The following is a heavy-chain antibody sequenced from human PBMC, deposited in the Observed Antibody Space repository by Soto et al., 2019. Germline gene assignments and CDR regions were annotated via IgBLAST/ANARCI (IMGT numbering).Heavy chain of an antibody. J-gene: IGHJ3*01. CDR1: GYSFTTYW. V-gene: IGHV5-51*01. Sequence: GESLTISCKGSGYSFTTYWIGWVRQMPGKGLEWMGIVHPGDSNTRYSPSFQGQVTTSADKSISTAYLQWNSLKASDTAMYYCASRSGYCSGGRCYSDDAFDVWGQGTMVTVSS. CDR2: VHPGDSNT. D-gene: IGHD2-15*01. CDR3: ASRSGYCSGGRCYSDDAFDV.